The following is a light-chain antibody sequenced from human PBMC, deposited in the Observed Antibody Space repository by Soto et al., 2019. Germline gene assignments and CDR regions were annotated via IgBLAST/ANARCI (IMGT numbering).Light chain of an antibody. CDR1: DSNIANDN. V-gene: IGLV1-51*02. J-gene: IGLJ7*01. Sequence: QAVLTQPPSVSAAPGQKVTISCSGSDSNIANDNVSWYQQFPGTAPKLLIYENNKRPSGIPDRLSGSKSGTSATLDITGLQTGDEADYYCGTWDSGLSAGVIGGGTQLTVL. CDR2: ENN. CDR3: GTWDSGLSAGV.